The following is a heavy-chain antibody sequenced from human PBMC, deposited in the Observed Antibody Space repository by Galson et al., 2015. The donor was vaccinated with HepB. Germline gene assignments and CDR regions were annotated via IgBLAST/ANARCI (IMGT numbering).Heavy chain of an antibody. CDR3: ASGRVGYSYGYYYYYGMDV. Sequence: SLRLSCAASGFTFSSYGTHWVRQAPGKGLEWVAVIWYDGSNKYYADSVKGRFTISRDNSKNTLYLQMNSLRAEDTAVYYCASGRVGYSYGYYYYYGMDVWGQGTTVTVSS. CDR2: IWYDGSNK. V-gene: IGHV3-33*01. CDR1: GFTFSSYG. J-gene: IGHJ6*02. D-gene: IGHD5-18*01.